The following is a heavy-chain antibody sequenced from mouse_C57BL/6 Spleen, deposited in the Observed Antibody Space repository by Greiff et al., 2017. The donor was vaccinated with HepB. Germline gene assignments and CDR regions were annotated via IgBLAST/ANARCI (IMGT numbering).Heavy chain of an antibody. CDR1: GFTFSDYY. V-gene: IGHV5-16*01. J-gene: IGHJ2*01. CDR2: INYDGSST. CDR3: AREEDGNYGSYYFDY. D-gene: IGHD2-1*01. Sequence: EVQRVESEGGLVQPGSSMKLSCTASGFTFSDYYMAWVRQVPEKGLEWVANINYDGSSTYYLDSLKSRFIISRDNAKNILYLQMSSLKSEDTATYYCAREEDGNYGSYYFDYWGQGTTLTVSS.